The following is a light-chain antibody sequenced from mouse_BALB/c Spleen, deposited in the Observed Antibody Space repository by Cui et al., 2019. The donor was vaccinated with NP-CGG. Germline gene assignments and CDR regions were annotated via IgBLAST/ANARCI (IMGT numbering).Light chain of an antibody. V-gene: IGLV1*01. CDR3: ALWYSNHWV. CDR1: TGAVTTSNY. CDR2: TN. J-gene: IGLJ1*01. Sequence: QAVVTQESALTTSPGETVTLTCRSSTGAVTTSNYANWVQEKTRSFIHWSNRCTNNRAPGVPARFSGSLIGDKAALTITGAQTEDEAIYFCALWYSNHWVFGGGTKLTVL.